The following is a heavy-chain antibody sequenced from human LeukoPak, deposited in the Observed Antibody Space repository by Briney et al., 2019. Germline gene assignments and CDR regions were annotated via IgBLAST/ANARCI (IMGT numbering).Heavy chain of an antibody. Sequence: PSETLSLTCAVSGYSISSGYYWGWIRQPPGKGLEWIGSIYHCGSTYYNPSLKSRVTISVDTSKNQFSLKLSSVTAADTAVYYCARRPSYGDRDAFDIWGQGTMVTVSS. CDR2: IYHCGST. J-gene: IGHJ3*02. CDR3: ARRPSYGDRDAFDI. CDR1: GYSISSGYY. V-gene: IGHV4-38-2*01. D-gene: IGHD4-17*01.